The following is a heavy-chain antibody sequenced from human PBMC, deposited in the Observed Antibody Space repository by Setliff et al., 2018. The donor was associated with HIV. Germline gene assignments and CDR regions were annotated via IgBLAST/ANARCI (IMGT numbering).Heavy chain of an antibody. J-gene: IGHJ6*02. CDR3: ARGSAAAAPWGYDYYYDGMGV. Sequence: PGGSLRLSCAASGFTFSSYSMNWVRQAPGKGLEWVSSISSSSSYIYYADSVKGRFTISRDNAKNSLYLQMNSLRAEDTAVYYCARGSAAAAPWGYDYYYDGMGVWGQGTTVSSP. V-gene: IGHV3-21*01. CDR1: GFTFSSYS. CDR2: ISSSSSYI. D-gene: IGHD6-13*01.